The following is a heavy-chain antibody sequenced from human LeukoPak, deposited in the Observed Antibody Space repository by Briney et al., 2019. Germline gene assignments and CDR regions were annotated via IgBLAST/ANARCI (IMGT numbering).Heavy chain of an antibody. CDR2: IYIGGIT. CDR3: ARAEWIPSSGTTRWFDT. Sequence: PSETLSPTCTVSGGSISSYYWTWIRQPAGKGLEWIGRIYIGGITHYNPSLKSRLTISLDTSKNQFSLKLSSVTAADTATYYCARAEWIPSSGTTRWFDTWGQGTLVTVSS. D-gene: IGHD5-18*01. V-gene: IGHV4-4*07. CDR1: GGSISSYY. J-gene: IGHJ5*02.